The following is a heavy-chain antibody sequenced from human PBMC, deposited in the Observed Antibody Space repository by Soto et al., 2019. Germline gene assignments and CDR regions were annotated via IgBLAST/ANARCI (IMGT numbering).Heavy chain of an antibody. CDR2: SSSTI. D-gene: IGHD3-10*01. V-gene: IGHV3-48*02. CDR3: ARDLLFYDTGISAPYLDY. J-gene: IGHJ4*02. Sequence: SSSTIYYADSVKGRFTISRDNAKNSLYLQMNSLRDEDTAVYYCARDLLFYDTGISAPYLDYWGQGTLVTVSS.